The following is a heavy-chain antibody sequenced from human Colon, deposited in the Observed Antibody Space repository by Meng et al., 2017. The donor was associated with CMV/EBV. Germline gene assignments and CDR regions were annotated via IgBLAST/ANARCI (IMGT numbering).Heavy chain of an antibody. Sequence: GASLKISCRGSGFTFTTYWIAWVRQMPGKGLEWMGIIYPNDNDTRYSPSFQGQVTISADQSIGTAYLQWSSLKASDTAIYYCARRYGAGSYGMDVWGLGTTVTVSS. CDR3: ARRYGAGSYGMDV. CDR1: GFTFTTYW. J-gene: IGHJ6*02. V-gene: IGHV5-51*01. D-gene: IGHD3-10*01. CDR2: IYPNDNDT.